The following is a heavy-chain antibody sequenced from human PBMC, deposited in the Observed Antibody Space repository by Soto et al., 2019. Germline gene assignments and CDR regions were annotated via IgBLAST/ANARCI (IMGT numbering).Heavy chain of an antibody. CDR2: ISYDGGST. V-gene: IGHV3-43*01. J-gene: IGHJ4*02. Sequence: GGSLRLSCAASGFTFGEYTMHWVRQTPGKGLEWVSLISYDGGSTHYVDSVKGRFTISRDNSKSSLYLQMNSLRTEDTALYYYATAPIRHSWNDGFGYWGQGTLVTVSS. CDR3: ATAPIRHSWNDGFGY. D-gene: IGHD1-20*01. CDR1: GFTFGEYT.